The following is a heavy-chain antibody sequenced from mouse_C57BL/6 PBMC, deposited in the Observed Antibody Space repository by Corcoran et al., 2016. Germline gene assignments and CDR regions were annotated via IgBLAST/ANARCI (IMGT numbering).Heavy chain of an antibody. V-gene: IGHV1-76*01. CDR3: ARQLWSYGGYAMDY. CDR1: GYTFTDYY. D-gene: IGHD1-1*02. J-gene: IGHJ4*01. Sequence: QVQLKQSGAELVRPGASVKLSCKASGYTFTDYYINWVKQRPGQGLEWIARIYPGSGNTYYNEKFKGKATLTAEKSSSTAYMQLSSLTSEDSAVYFCARQLWSYGGYAMDYWGQGTSVTVSS. CDR2: IYPGSGNT.